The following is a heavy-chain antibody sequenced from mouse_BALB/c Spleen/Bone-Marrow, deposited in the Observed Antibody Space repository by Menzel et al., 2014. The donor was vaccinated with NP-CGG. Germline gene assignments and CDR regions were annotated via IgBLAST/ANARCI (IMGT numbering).Heavy chain of an antibody. CDR3: ARGGNYGY. V-gene: IGHV1S132*01. CDR1: GYTFTNYW. CDR2: IFPGIGTT. Sequence: QVQLLQSGAELVKPGASVKLSCKTSGYTFTNYWIQWVKQRPGQGLGWIGEIFPGIGTTYYNEKFKGKATLTIDTSSSTAYMQLSSLTSEDSAVYFCARGGNYGYWGQGTTLTVSS. J-gene: IGHJ2*01. D-gene: IGHD2-1*01.